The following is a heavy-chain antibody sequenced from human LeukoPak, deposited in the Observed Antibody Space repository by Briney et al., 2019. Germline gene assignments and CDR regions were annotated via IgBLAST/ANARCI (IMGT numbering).Heavy chain of an antibody. D-gene: IGHD3-3*02. CDR1: GFTFSSYS. CDR3: ARDIYAVVHSGYFDS. Sequence: GGSLRLSCVASGFTFSSYSINWVRQAPGKGLEWVSYIGSSGRIIYYADSVKGRFTISRDNARNSLYLQMNSLRAEDTAIYYCARDIYAVVHSGYFDSWGQGTLVTVSS. CDR2: IGSSGRII. V-gene: IGHV3-48*04. J-gene: IGHJ4*02.